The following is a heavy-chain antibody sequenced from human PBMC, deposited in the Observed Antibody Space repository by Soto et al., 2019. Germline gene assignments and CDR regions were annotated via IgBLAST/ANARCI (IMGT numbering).Heavy chain of an antibody. CDR3: ARQMYSSGWYDNIP. CDR2: IYPGDSDT. J-gene: IGHJ5*02. CDR1: GYSFTRYW. V-gene: IGHV5-51*01. D-gene: IGHD6-19*01. Sequence: GESLPSSCKGRGYSFTRYWIGWVRQMPGKGLEWMGIIYPGDSDTRYSPSFQGQVTISADKSISTAYLQWSSLKASDTAMYYCARQMYSSGWYDNIPWGQGTLVTVS.